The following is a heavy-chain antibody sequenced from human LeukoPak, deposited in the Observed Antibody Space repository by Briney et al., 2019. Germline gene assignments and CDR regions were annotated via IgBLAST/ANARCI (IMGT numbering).Heavy chain of an antibody. CDR2: ISGSGDST. CDR1: GFTFSSYA. CDR3: AKMGFGVVITGYGMDV. D-gene: IGHD3-3*01. V-gene: IGHV3-23*01. Sequence: GGSLRLSCAASGFTFSSYAMSWVRQAPGKGLEWVSAISGSGDSTYYGDSVKGRFTISRDNSKNTLYLQMNSLRAEDTAVYYCAKMGFGVVITGYGMDVWGQGTTVTASS. J-gene: IGHJ6*02.